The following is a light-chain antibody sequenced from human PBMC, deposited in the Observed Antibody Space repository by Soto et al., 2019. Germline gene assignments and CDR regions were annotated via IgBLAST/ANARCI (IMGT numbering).Light chain of an antibody. J-gene: IGLJ1*01. Sequence: QSVLTQPASVSGSPGQSITISCPGNSSDGGGYSYVSWYQQHPGKAPKLMIYDVSNRPSGVSNRFSGSKSGNTASLTISGLQAEDEADYYCSSYTSSSSKVFGTGTKVTVL. CDR2: DVS. V-gene: IGLV2-14*01. CDR3: SSYTSSSSKV. CDR1: SSDGGGYSY.